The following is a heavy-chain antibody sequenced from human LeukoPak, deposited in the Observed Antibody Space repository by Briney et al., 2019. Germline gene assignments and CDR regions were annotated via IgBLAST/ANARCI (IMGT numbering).Heavy chain of an antibody. V-gene: IGHV3-9*01. D-gene: IGHD6-6*01. J-gene: IGHJ6*03. CDR3: TKDAGVGSSSLSYYWYIDF. Sequence: PGGSLRLSCAASGFTFGDYGMHWVRQAPGKGLEWVSSINWSSGHKAYAASVEGRFTISRDNTKNFLYLQMSSLRPEDTAFYYCTKDAGVGSSSLSYYWYIDFWGKGTTVIVSS. CDR2: INWSSGHK. CDR1: GFTFGDYG.